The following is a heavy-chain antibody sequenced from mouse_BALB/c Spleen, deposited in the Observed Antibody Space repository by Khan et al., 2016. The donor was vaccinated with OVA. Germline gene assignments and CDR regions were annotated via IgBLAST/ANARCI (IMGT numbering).Heavy chain of an antibody. CDR3: ARVYGGDFDY. V-gene: IGHV3-2*02. J-gene: IGHJ2*01. Sequence: EVQLQESGPGLVKPSQSLSLTCTVTGYSIASDYAWNWIRQFPGNKLEWMGFISYSGKTNYNPSLKGRITITRDTSKNQVFLQLNSVTSEDTATYYRARVYGGDFDYWGQGTTLTVSS. CDR1: GYSIASDYA. CDR2: ISYSGKT. D-gene: IGHD1-1*01.